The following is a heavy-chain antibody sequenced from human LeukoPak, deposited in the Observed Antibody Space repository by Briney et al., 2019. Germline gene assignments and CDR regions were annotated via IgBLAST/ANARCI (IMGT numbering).Heavy chain of an antibody. CDR2: INAGNGNT. D-gene: IGHD5-12*01. CDR1: GYTFTSYA. Sequence: ASVKVSCKASGYTFTSYAMHWVRQAPGQRLELMGLINAGNGNTKYSQKFQGRVTITRDTSASTAYMELSSLRSEDTAVYYCARDSGGYEFDYWGQGTLVTVSS. CDR3: ARDSGGYEFDY. J-gene: IGHJ4*02. V-gene: IGHV1-3*01.